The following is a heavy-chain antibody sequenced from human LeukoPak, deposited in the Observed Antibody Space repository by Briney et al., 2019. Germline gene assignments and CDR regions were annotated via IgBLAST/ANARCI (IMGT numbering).Heavy chain of an antibody. J-gene: IGHJ4*02. Sequence: ASVKVSCKASGYTFTSYDINWVRQATGQGLEWMGWMNPYSGNTGYAQKFQGRVTMTRNTSIITAYMELSSLRSEDTAVYYCATQPIYSGSYSGIDYWGQGTLVTVSS. CDR3: ATQPIYSGSYSGIDY. CDR2: MNPYSGNT. D-gene: IGHD1-26*01. CDR1: GYTFTSYD. V-gene: IGHV1-8*01.